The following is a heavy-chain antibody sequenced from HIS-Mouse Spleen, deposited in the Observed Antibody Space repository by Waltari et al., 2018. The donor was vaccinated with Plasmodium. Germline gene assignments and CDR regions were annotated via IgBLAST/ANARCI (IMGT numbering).Heavy chain of an antibody. J-gene: IGHJ4*02. CDR1: GFTFNSYA. CDR3: ARDRRLAFDY. V-gene: IGHV3-30*04. D-gene: IGHD2-15*01. CDR2: ISYDGRNK. Sequence: QVQLVESGGGVVQPGRSLRLSCAASGFTFNSYAMPWSRQAPGKGLEWVAVISYDGRNKYYADSVKGRFTISRDNSKNTLYLQMNSLRAEDTAVYYCARDRRLAFDYWGQGTLVTVSS.